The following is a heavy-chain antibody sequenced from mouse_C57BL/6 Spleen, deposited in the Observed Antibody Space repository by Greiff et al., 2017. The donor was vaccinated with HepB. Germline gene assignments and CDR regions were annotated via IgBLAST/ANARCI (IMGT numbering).Heavy chain of an antibody. CDR2: INPSNGGT. CDR3: AGITTVPSYAMDY. Sequence: QVQLQQPGTELVKPGASVKLSCKASGYTFTSYWMHWVKQRPGQGLEWIGNINPSNGGTKYNEKFKSKATLTVDKSSSTAYMQLSSLTSEDSAVYDCAGITTVPSYAMDYWGQGTSVTVSS. CDR1: GYTFTSYW. V-gene: IGHV1-53*01. D-gene: IGHD1-1*01. J-gene: IGHJ4*01.